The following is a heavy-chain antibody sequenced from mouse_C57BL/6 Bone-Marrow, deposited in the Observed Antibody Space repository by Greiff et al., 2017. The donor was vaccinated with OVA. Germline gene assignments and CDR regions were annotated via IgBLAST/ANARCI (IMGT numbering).Heavy chain of an antibody. CDR3: ASADYGYAMDY. J-gene: IGHJ4*01. CDR2: INYDGSST. CDR1: GFTFSDYY. V-gene: IGHV5-16*01. Sequence: EVQLVESEGGLVQPGSSMKLSCTASGFTFSDYYMAWVRQVPEKGLEWVANINYDGSSTYYLDSLRSRFIISRDNAKNILYLQMSSLKSEDTATYYCASADYGYAMDYWGQGTSVTVSS. D-gene: IGHD2-4*01.